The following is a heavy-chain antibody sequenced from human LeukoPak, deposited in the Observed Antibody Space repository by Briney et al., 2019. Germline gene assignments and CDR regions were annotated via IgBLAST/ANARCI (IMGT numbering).Heavy chain of an antibody. V-gene: IGHV3-23*01. CDR3: AKRGPIYSSTPGNYFDY. CDR1: GFTSIAYA. J-gene: IGHJ4*02. CDR2: ISGSDDGT. D-gene: IGHD3-10*01. Sequence: GGSLRLSCVGSGFTSIAYALTWVRQAPGKGLEWVSTISGSDDGTYYADSVRGRFTISRDNSKNTLYLQMKALRDEDTATYYCAKRGPIYSSTPGNYFDYWGQGTLVTVSS.